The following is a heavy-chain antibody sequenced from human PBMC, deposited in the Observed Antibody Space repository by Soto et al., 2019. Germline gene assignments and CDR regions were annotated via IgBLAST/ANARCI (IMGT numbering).Heavy chain of an antibody. J-gene: IGHJ6*02. D-gene: IGHD5-12*01. CDR1: GGSISSGGYS. CDR2: IYHSGST. V-gene: IGHV4-30-2*01. Sequence: LCGGSISSGGYSWSWIRQPPGKGLEWIGYIYHSGSTYYNPSLKSRVTISVDRSKNQFSLKLSSVTAADTAVYYCARGSLRSRYYYGMDVWGQGTTVTVSS. CDR3: ARGSLRSRYYYGMDV.